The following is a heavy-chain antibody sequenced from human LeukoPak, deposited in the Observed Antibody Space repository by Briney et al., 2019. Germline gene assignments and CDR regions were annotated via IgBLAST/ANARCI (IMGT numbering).Heavy chain of an antibody. V-gene: IGHV1-2*02. D-gene: IGHD5/OR15-5a*01. CDR2: INPNSGGT. Sequence: ASVKVSCKASGYTFTGYYTHWVRQAPGQGLEWMGWINPNSGGTNYAQKFQDRVTMTRDTSISTAYMEVTSLRSNDTAVYYCATARDRNSVYSSLDYWGQGTLVTVSS. J-gene: IGHJ4*02. CDR1: GYTFTGYY. CDR3: ATARDRNSVYSSLDY.